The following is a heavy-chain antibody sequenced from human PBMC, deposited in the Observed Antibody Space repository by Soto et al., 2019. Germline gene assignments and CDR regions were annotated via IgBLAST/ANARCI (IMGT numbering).Heavy chain of an antibody. J-gene: IGHJ4*02. CDR3: ARYPYMITFGGVIGPDY. Sequence: EVQLVESGGGLVQPGGSLRLSCAASGFTFSSYSMNWVRQAPGKGLEWVSYISSSSSTIYYADSVKGRFTISRDNAKNSLYLQMKSRRAEYTAVYYCARYPYMITFGGVIGPDYWGQGTLVTVSS. CDR2: ISSSSSTI. V-gene: IGHV3-48*01. D-gene: IGHD3-16*02. CDR1: GFTFSSYS.